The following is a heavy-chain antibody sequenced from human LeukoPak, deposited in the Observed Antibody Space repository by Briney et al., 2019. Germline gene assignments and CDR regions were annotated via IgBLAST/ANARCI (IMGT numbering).Heavy chain of an antibody. V-gene: IGHV4-59*08. CDR1: GGSISSYY. CDR2: IYYSGST. J-gene: IGHJ3*02. CDR3: ARQFSFNFYDSSGYPAFDI. D-gene: IGHD3-22*01. Sequence: SETLSLTCTVSGGSISSYYWSWIRQPPGKGLEWIGYIYYSGSTNYNPSLKSRVTISVDTSKNQFSLKLSSVTAADTAVYYCARQFSFNFYDSSGYPAFDIWGQGTMVTVSS.